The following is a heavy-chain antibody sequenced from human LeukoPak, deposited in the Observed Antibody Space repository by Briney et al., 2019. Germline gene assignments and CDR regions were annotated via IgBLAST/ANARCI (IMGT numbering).Heavy chain of an antibody. J-gene: IGHJ3*02. D-gene: IGHD3-10*01. V-gene: IGHV4-59*08. CDR3: ARHGLFTMVRGVIYDDAFDI. CDR2: IYYGGST. CDR1: GGSISSYY. Sequence: SETLSLTCTVSGGSISSYYWSWIRQPPGKGLEWIGYIYYGGSTNYNPSLKSRVTISVDTSKNQFSLKLSSVTAADTAVYYCARHGLFTMVRGVIYDDAFDIWGQGTMVTVSS.